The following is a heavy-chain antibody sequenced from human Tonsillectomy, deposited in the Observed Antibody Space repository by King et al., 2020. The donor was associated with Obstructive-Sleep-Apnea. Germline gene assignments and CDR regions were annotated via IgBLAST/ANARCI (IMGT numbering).Heavy chain of an antibody. CDR1: GFTFSTYG. CDR2: IWYDGSNK. J-gene: IGHJ6*02. D-gene: IGHD3-9*01. CDR3: ARDTGSFDWFLKRGMDV. Sequence: VQLVESGGGVVQPGRSLRLSCAASGFTFSTYGMHWVRQAPGKGLEWVAFIWYDGSNKYYADSVKGRFSISRDNSKNTLYLQMNSLRAEDTAVYYCARDTGSFDWFLKRGMDVWGQGTTVTVSS. V-gene: IGHV3-33*01.